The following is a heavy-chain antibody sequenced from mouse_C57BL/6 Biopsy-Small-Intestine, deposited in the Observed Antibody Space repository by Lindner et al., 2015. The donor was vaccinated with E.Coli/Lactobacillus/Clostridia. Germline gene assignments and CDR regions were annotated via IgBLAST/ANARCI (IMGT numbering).Heavy chain of an antibody. J-gene: IGHJ2*01. CDR3: TRRASTGFRDY. CDR2: IYPSTGDT. CDR1: GYSFTGYY. V-gene: IGHV1-42*01. D-gene: IGHD3-2*02. Sequence: VQLQESGPELVKSGASVKISCKASGYSFTGYYMNWVKQSPEKSLEWIGEIYPSTGDTTYNQKSKAKATLTVDKSSSTAYMQLMSLTSEDSVVYYCTRRASTGFRDYWGQGTTLTVSS.